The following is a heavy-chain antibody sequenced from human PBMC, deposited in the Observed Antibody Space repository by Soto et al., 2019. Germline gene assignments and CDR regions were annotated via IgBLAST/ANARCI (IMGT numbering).Heavy chain of an antibody. D-gene: IGHD3-22*01. V-gene: IGHV4-39*01. CDR1: GGSISSSRYY. Sequence: PSETLSLTCTVSGGSISSSRYYWAWIRQPPGKGLEWIGSIYHTGNTYYNPSLRSRVTISVDTSKNQFSLKLTSVTAADTAVYYCARDYYDSSDYTTNWFDPWGEGTLVTVSS. CDR3: ARDYYDSSDYTTNWFDP. J-gene: IGHJ5*02. CDR2: IYHTGNT.